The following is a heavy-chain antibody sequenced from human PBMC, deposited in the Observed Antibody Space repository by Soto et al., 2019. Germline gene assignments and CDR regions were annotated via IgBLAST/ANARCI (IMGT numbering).Heavy chain of an antibody. CDR1: GFTFSNAW. Sequence: PGGSLRLSCAASGFTFSNAWMNLIRQAQGKGLEWVGRIKSKTDGGTTDYAAPVKGRFTISRDDSKNTLYLQMNSLKTEDTAVYYCTTEPMTTVSEYFQHWGQGTLVTVSS. CDR3: TTEPMTTVSEYFQH. CDR2: IKSKTDGGTT. J-gene: IGHJ1*01. V-gene: IGHV3-15*07. D-gene: IGHD4-4*01.